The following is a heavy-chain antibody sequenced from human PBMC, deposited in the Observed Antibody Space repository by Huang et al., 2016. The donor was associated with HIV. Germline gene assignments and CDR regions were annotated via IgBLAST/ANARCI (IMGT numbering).Heavy chain of an antibody. J-gene: IGHJ1*01. CDR2: ISYDGNNK. CDR1: GFIFSNYG. CDR3: ALKGDSSGWEYFRH. D-gene: IGHD6-19*01. V-gene: IGHV3-30*03. Sequence: QVQLVESGGGVVQPGRFLRLSCAASGFIFSNYGMHWVRKAPGMVLDWVSLISYDGNNKYSTDSVNGRFSISRDNSQSALYLPMNSLGAEDTAVYYCALKGDSSGWEYFRHWGQGTLVTVSS.